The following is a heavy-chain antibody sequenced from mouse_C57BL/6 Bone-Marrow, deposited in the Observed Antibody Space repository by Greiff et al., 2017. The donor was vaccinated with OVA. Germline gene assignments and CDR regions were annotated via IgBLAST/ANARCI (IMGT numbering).Heavy chain of an antibody. J-gene: IGHJ2*01. V-gene: IGHV1-62-2*01. D-gene: IGHD1-1*01. CDR2: FYPGSGSI. CDR1: GYTFTEYT. Sequence: QVQLKESGAELVKPGASVKLSCKASGYTFTEYTIHWVKQRSGQGLEWIGWFYPGSGSIKYNEKFKDKATLTADKSSSTVYMELSRLTSEDSAVYFCARHEEPITTVGYYFDYWGQGTTLTVSS. CDR3: ARHEEPITTVGYYFDY.